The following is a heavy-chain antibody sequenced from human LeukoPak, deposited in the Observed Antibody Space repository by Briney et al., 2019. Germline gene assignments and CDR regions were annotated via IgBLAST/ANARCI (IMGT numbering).Heavy chain of an antibody. V-gene: IGHV4-59*01. Sequence: PSETLSLTCTVSGDSISTYYWNWIRQPPGKGLEWIGYIYHSGSTNYNPSLKSRVTISVDTSKNQFSLKLSSVTAADTAVNYCARAFSSSSFYFNYWGQGTLVTVSS. CDR1: GDSISTYY. D-gene: IGHD6-6*01. J-gene: IGHJ4*02. CDR3: ARAFSSSSFYFNY. CDR2: IYHSGST.